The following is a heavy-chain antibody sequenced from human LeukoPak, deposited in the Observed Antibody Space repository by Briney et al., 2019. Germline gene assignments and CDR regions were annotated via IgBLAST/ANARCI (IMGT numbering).Heavy chain of an antibody. Sequence: PSGTLSPTRAVSGGSLSGYYWSGIRPPPGKGREWIGEINHSGSTNYNPSLKSRVTISVDTSKNQFSLKLSSVTAADTAVYYCARITVTNDAFDIWGQGTMVTVSS. D-gene: IGHD4-17*01. CDR2: INHSGST. CDR3: ARITVTNDAFDI. CDR1: GGSLSGYY. J-gene: IGHJ3*02. V-gene: IGHV4-34*01.